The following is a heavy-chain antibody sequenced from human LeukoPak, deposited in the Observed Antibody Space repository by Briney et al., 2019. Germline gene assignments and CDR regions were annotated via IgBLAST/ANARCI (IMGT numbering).Heavy chain of an antibody. V-gene: IGHV1-24*01. CDR1: GYTLTELS. CDR3: ATGTAMVTWLDY. Sequence: ASVKVSCKVSGYTLTELSMHWVRQAPGKGLEWMGGFDPEDGEAIYAQKFQGRVTMTEDTSTDTAYMELSSLRSEDTAVYYCATGTAMVTWLDYWGQGTLVTVSS. D-gene: IGHD5-18*01. CDR2: FDPEDGEA. J-gene: IGHJ4*02.